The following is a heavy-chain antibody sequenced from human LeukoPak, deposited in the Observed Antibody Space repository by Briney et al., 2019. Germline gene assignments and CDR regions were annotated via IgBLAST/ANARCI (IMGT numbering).Heavy chain of an antibody. CDR1: GGSINNYY. J-gene: IGHJ4*02. D-gene: IGHD5-18*01. CDR2: ISYTGTT. CDR3: ATGPHTALDY. V-gene: IGHV4-59*08. Sequence: NPSETLSLTCTVSGGSINNYYWSWIRQPPGKGLEWIGYISYTGTTIYNPSLKTRVTISVDTSNQLSLKLSSVTAADTAMYYYATGPHTALDYWGQGTLVTVSS.